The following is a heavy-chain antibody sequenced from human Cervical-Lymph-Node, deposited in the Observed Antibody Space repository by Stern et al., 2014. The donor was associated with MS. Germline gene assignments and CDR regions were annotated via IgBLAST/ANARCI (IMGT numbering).Heavy chain of an antibody. J-gene: IGHJ4*02. CDR2: IYPADSQT. V-gene: IGHV5-51*01. Sequence: EVQLVESGAELRKPGESLKISCKASGYTFSNAWIGWVRQMPGRGLEWMGIIYPADSQTRYSPSFQGQVTISADKPVSTAYLQWTSLKASDTAMYYCARQKGYWGQGTLVAVSS. CDR1: GYTFSNAW. CDR3: ARQKGY.